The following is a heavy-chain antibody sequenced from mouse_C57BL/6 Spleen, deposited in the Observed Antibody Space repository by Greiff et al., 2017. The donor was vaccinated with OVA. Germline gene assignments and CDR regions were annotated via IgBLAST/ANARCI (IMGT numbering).Heavy chain of an antibody. CDR2: INPYNGGT. Sequence: VQLQQSGPVLVKPGASVKMSCKASGYTFTDYYMNWVKQSHGKSLEWIGVINPYNGGTSYNQKFKGKATLTVDKSSSTAYMELNSLTSEDSAVYYCARRVRGDYAMDYWGQGTSVTVSS. V-gene: IGHV1-19*01. J-gene: IGHJ4*01. CDR1: GYTFTDYY. CDR3: ARRVRGDYAMDY. D-gene: IGHD2-14*01.